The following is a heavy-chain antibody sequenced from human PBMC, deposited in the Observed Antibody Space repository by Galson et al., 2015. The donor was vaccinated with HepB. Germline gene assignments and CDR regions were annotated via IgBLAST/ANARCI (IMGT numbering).Heavy chain of an antibody. J-gene: IGHJ4*02. Sequence: TLSLTCTVSGGSISSGGYYWSWIRQHPGKGLEWIGYIYYSGGTYYNPSLKSRVTISVDTSKNQFSLKLSSVTAADTAVYYCARTESESVIDYWGQGTLVIVSS. CDR3: ARTESESVIDY. V-gene: IGHV4-31*03. D-gene: IGHD2-21*01. CDR2: IYYSGGT. CDR1: GGSISSGGYY.